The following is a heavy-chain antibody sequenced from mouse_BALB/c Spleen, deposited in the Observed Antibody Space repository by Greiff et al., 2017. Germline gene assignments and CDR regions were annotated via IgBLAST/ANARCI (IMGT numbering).Heavy chain of an antibody. CDR2: INSNGGST. J-gene: IGHJ1*01. CDR3: ARDRRVYYGSSHYYIDV. CDR1: GFTFSSYG. D-gene: IGHD1-1*01. Sequence: DVQLQESGGGLVQPGGSLKLSCAASGFTFSSYGMSWVRQTPDKRLELVATINSNGGSTYYPDSVKGRFTISRDNAKNTLYLQMSSLKSEDTAKYYCARDRRVYYGSSHYYIDVWGAGTTVTVSS. V-gene: IGHV5-6-3*01.